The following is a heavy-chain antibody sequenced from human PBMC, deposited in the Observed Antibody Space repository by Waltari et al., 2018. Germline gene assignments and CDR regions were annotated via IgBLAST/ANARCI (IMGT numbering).Heavy chain of an antibody. CDR2: INPNSGGT. V-gene: IGHV1-2*02. CDR3: ARAPYYYDSSGYREGDY. CDR1: GYTFTGYY. D-gene: IGHD3-22*01. J-gene: IGHJ4*01. Sequence: QVQLVQSGAEVKKPGASVKVSCKASGYTFTGYYMHWVRRAPGQGLEWMGWINPNSGGTNYAQKFQGRVTMTRDTSISTAYMELSRLRSDDTAVFYCARAPYYYDSSGYREGDYWGQEPWSPSPQ.